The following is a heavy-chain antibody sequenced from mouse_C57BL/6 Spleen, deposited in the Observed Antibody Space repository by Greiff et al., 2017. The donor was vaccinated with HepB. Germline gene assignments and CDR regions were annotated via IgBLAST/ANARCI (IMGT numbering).Heavy chain of an antibody. J-gene: IGHJ2*01. CDR1: GYTFTDYY. V-gene: IGHV1-26*01. D-gene: IGHD2-14*01. CDR3: ARKGYDGSYFDY. CDR2: INPNNGGT. Sequence: EVQLQQSGPELVKPGASVKISCKASGYTFTDYYMNWVKQSHGKSLEWIGDINPNNGGTSYNQKFKGKATLTVDKSSSTAYVELRSLTSEDSAVYYCARKGYDGSYFDYWGQGTTLTVSS.